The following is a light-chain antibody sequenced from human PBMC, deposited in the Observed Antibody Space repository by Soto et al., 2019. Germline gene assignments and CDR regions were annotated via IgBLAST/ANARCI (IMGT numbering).Light chain of an antibody. V-gene: IGLV2-14*01. CDR2: DVS. J-gene: IGLJ1*01. CDR3: SSYTSSTTYV. Sequence: QSVLTQPASVSGSPGQSITISCTGTSSDVGGYKYVSWYQQYPGKAPKLMIYDVSNRPSGVSYRFSGSKSGNTASLTISGLQAEDEADYYCSSYTSSTTYVFGSGTKLTVL. CDR1: SSDVGGYKY.